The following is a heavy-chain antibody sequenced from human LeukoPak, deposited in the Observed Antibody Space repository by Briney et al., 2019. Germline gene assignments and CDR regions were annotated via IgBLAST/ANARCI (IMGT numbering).Heavy chain of an antibody. D-gene: IGHD6-19*01. Sequence: SETLSLTCTVSGGSISSYYWSWIRQPPGKGLEWIGYIYYSGSTNYNPSLKSRVTISVDTSKNQFSLKLSSVTAADTAVYYCAPLNSSGWYYFDYWGQGTLVTVSS. J-gene: IGHJ4*02. CDR2: IYYSGST. V-gene: IGHV4-59*12. CDR1: GGSISSYY. CDR3: APLNSSGWYYFDY.